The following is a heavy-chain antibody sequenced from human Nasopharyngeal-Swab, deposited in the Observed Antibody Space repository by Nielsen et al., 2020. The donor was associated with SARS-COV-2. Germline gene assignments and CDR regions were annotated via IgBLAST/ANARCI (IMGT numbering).Heavy chain of an antibody. Sequence: ASVTVSCKASGYTFTSYDIHWVRQSTGQGLEWMGWMNPNSGNTGYAQKFQGRVTMTRNTSISTAYMELSSLRSEDTAVYYCAREGVVWDIVVVVATAPDYWGQGTLVTVSS. CDR1: GYTFTSYD. CDR2: MNPNSGNT. D-gene: IGHD2-15*01. CDR3: AREGVVWDIVVVVATAPDY. V-gene: IGHV1-8*01. J-gene: IGHJ4*02.